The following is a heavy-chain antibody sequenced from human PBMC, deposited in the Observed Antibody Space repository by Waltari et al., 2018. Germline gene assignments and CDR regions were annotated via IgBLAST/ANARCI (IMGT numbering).Heavy chain of an antibody. D-gene: IGHD1-7*01. CDR1: GYSYTSYW. CDR2: TFPGYSDT. Sequence: EVQLVQSGAEVKKTGESLKISCKGYGYSYTSYWIGWVRQLPGKGLEWLGITFPGYSDTRCIPAYQGQVTIAADTSISTAYLQWSILMASDTAMYYCARHVNWNYEFDYYYYMDVWGKCTTVTVSS. V-gene: IGHV5-51*01. J-gene: IGHJ6*03. CDR3: ARHVNWNYEFDYYYYMDV.